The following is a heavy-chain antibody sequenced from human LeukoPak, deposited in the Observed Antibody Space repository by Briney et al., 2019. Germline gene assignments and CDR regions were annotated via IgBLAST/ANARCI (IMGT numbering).Heavy chain of an antibody. CDR2: ISNDGSSE. CDR3: ARSGYSGRFPAYFDY. D-gene: IGHD1-26*01. Sequence: AGGSLRLSCAASGFTFRSYAMHWVRQAPGKGLEWVAVISNDGSSEYYGDSVKGRFTISRDNSKDTLYLQMNSLRAEDTAVYYCARSGYSGRFPAYFDYWGQQTLVTVSS. V-gene: IGHV3-30-3*01. J-gene: IGHJ4*02. CDR1: GFTFRSYA.